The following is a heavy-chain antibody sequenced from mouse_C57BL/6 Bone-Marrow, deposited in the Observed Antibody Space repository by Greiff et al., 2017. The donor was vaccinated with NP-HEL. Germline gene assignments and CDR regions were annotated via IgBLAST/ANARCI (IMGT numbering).Heavy chain of an antibody. V-gene: IGHV2-6-1*01. J-gene: IGHJ1*03. CDR1: GFSLTSYG. CDR3: ARQGKGSSDLYWYFDV. Sequence: QVQLKESGPGLVAPSHCLSITCTVSGFSLTSYGVHWVRQPPGKGLEWLVVIWSDGSTTYNSALKSRLSISKDNSKSQVFLKMNSLQTDDTAMYYCARQGKGSSDLYWYFDVWGTGTTVTVSS. D-gene: IGHD1-1*01. CDR2: IWSDGST.